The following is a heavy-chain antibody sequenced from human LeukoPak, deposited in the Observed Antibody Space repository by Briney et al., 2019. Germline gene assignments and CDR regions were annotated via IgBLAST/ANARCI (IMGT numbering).Heavy chain of an antibody. V-gene: IGHV4-59*01. Sequence: SETLSLTCTVSGGSISSYYWSWIRQPPGKGLEWIGYIYYSGSTNYNPSLKSRVTISVDTSKNQFSLKLSSVTAVDTAVYYCARVRADTAIIDYWGQGTLVTVSS. J-gene: IGHJ4*02. D-gene: IGHD5-18*01. CDR2: IYYSGST. CDR1: GGSISSYY. CDR3: ARVRADTAIIDY.